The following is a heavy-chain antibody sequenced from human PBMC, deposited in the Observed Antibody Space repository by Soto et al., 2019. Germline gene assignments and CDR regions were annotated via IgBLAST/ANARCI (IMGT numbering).Heavy chain of an antibody. CDR3: TRHAQYISSWAHDQPGA. Sequence: EVQLVESGGGLVQPGGSLKLSCAASGFTFSGSAMHWVRQASGKGLEWVGRIRSKANSYSTAYAASVKGRFTISRDDSKNTAYLQMNSLKTEDTAVYYCTRHAQYISSWAHDQPGAWGQGTLVTVSS. J-gene: IGHJ5*02. CDR2: IRSKANSYST. D-gene: IGHD6-13*01. CDR1: GFTFSGSA. V-gene: IGHV3-73*02.